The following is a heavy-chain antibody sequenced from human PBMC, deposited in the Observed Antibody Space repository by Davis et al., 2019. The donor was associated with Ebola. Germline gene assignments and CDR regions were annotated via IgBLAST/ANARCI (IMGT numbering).Heavy chain of an antibody. D-gene: IGHD6-6*01. Sequence: SVKVSCKASGGTFSSYAISWVRQAPGQGLEWMGGIVPIFGTANYAQKFQGRVTITADESTSTAYMELSSLRSEDTAVYYCASRHLGITAREVYWGQGTLVTVSS. CDR3: ASRHLGITAREVY. CDR1: GGTFSSYA. J-gene: IGHJ4*02. V-gene: IGHV1-69*13. CDR2: IVPIFGTA.